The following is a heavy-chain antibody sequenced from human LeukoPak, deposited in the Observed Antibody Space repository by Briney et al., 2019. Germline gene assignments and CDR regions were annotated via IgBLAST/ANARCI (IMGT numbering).Heavy chain of an antibody. J-gene: IGHJ6*03. CDR1: GFTFSSYT. CDR2: ISSSSSYI. V-gene: IGHV3-21*01. CDR3: ARKRVVAATWYYYYYMDV. D-gene: IGHD2-15*01. Sequence: GGSLRLSCAASGFTFSSYTMNWVRQAPGKGLEWVSSISSSSSYIYYADSVKGRFTISRDNAKNSLYLQMSSLRAEDTAVYYCARKRVVAATWYYYYYMDVWGKGTTVTVSS.